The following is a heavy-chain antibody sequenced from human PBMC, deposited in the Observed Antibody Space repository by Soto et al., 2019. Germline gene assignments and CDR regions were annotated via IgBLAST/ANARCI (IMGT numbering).Heavy chain of an antibody. CDR3: ATENYWGQGTLVTVSSGKTGNWGVPETLLCSNWYPGYFDY. J-gene: IGHJ4*02. V-gene: IGHV1-24*01. CDR2: FDPEDGET. D-gene: IGHD6-13*01. Sequence: ASVKVSCKVSGYTLTELSMHWVRQAPGKGLEWMGGFDPEDGETIYAQKFQGRVTMTEDTSTDTAYMELSSLRSGDTAVYYCATENYWGQGTLVTVSSGKTGNWGVPETLLCSNWYPGYFDYWGQGTLVTVSS. CDR1: GYTLTELS.